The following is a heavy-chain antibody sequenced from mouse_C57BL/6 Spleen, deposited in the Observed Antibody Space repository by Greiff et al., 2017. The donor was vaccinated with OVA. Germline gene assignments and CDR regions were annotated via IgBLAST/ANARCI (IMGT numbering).Heavy chain of an antibody. D-gene: IGHD2-5*01. Sequence: QVQLKQPGAELVKPGASVKLSCKASGYTFTSYWMHWVKQRPGQGLEWIGMIHPNSGSTNYNEKFKSKATLTVDKSSSTAYMQLSSLTSEDSAVYYCATSYYSNYVAYWGQGTLVTVSA. J-gene: IGHJ3*01. CDR1: GYTFTSYW. CDR2: IHPNSGST. CDR3: ATSYYSNYVAY. V-gene: IGHV1-64*01.